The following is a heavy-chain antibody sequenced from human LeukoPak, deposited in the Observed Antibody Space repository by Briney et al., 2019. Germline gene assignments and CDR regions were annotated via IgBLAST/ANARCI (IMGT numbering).Heavy chain of an antibody. CDR3: ANQEWLRFNLDAFDI. Sequence: ASVKVSCKASGYTLTSYYMHWVRQAPGQGLEWMGIINPSGGSTNYAQKFQGRVTMTRDMSTRTVYMELSSLRFEDTAVYYCANQEWLRFNLDAFDIWGQGTMVTVSS. V-gene: IGHV1-46*01. CDR2: INPSGGST. CDR1: GYTLTSYY. D-gene: IGHD5-12*01. J-gene: IGHJ3*02.